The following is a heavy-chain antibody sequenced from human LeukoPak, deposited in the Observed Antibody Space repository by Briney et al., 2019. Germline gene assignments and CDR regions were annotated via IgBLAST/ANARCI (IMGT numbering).Heavy chain of an antibody. CDR3: ARGQGSSSWSYYYYYYMDV. V-gene: IGHV4-59*01. D-gene: IGHD6-13*01. Sequence: SETLSLTCTVSGGSISNKYWSWIRQPPGKGLEWIGYIYYGGSTNYNPSLKSRVTILVDTSKNQFSLKLSSVTAADTAVYYCARGQGSSSWSYYYYYYMDVWGKGTTVTVSS. J-gene: IGHJ6*03. CDR2: IYYGGST. CDR1: GGSISNKY.